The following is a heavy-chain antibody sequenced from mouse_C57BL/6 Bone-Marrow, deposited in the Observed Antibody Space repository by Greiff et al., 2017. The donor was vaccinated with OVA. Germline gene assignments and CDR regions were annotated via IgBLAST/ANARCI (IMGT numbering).Heavy chain of an antibody. J-gene: IGHJ4*01. CDR3: TSSWANYYGSSYGDYYAMDY. CDR1: GFNIKDDY. D-gene: IGHD1-1*01. CDR2: IDPENGDT. V-gene: IGHV14-4*01. Sequence: VQLQQSGAELVRPGASVKLSCTASGFNIKDDYMHWVKQRPEQGLEWIGWIDPENGDTEYASKFQGKATITADTSSNTAYLQLSSLTSEDTAVYYCTSSWANYYGSSYGDYYAMDYWGQGTSVTVSS.